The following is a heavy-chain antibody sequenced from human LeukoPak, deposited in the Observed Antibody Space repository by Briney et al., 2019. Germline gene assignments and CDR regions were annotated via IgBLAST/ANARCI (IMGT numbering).Heavy chain of an antibody. CDR3: ARVGFTTGFDY. V-gene: IGHV1-69*13. Sequence: SVKVSCKASRYTFTDYYIHWVRQAPGQGLEWMGGIIPIFDTPYYAQNFQDRFTITADESTSTAYMELTSLRSEDTAMYYCARVGFTTGFDYWGQGTLVTVSS. D-gene: IGHD1-1*01. CDR2: IIPIFDTP. J-gene: IGHJ4*02. CDR1: RYTFTDYY.